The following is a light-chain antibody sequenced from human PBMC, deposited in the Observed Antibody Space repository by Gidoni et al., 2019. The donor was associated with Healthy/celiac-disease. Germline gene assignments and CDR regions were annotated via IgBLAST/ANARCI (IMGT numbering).Light chain of an antibody. CDR2: DSS. CDR3: QQRSNWPPIT. Sequence: EIVLTQSPATLSLSPGERAPLSCRASPSVSSYLAWYQQKPGQAPRLLIYDSSNRATGIPARFSGIGSGTDFTLTISSLEPEDFAVYYCQQRSNWPPITFCQGTRLEIK. V-gene: IGKV3-11*01. J-gene: IGKJ5*01. CDR1: PSVSSY.